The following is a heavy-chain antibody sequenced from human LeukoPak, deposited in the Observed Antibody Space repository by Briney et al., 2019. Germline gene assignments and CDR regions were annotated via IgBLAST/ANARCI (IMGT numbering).Heavy chain of an antibody. Sequence: PSETLSLTCTVSGGSISSGSYYWSWIRQPAGKGLEWIGRIYTSGSTNYNPSLKSRVTMSVDTSKNQFSLKLSSVTAADTAVYYCAREGYSYGRFDYWGQGTLVTVSS. CDR2: IYTSGST. CDR1: GGSISSGSYY. V-gene: IGHV4-61*02. CDR3: AREGYSYGRFDY. D-gene: IGHD5-18*01. J-gene: IGHJ4*02.